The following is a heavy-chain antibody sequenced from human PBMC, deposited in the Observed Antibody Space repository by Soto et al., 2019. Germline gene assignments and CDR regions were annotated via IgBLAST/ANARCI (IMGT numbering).Heavy chain of an antibody. CDR3: AATTYYDILTGYYSPLYY. D-gene: IGHD3-9*01. J-gene: IGHJ4*02. CDR2: IYPGDSDT. V-gene: IGHV5-51*01. CDR1: GYSFTSYW. Sequence: GESLKISCKGSGYSFTSYWIGWVRQMPGKGLEWMGIIYPGDSDTRYSPSFQGQVTISADKSISTAYLQWSSLKASDTAMYYCAATTYYDILTGYYSPLYYWGQGTLVTVSS.